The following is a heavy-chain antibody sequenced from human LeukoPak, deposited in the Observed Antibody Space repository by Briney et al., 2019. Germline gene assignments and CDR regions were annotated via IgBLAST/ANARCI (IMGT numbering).Heavy chain of an antibody. CDR1: GFTFSSHN. CDR2: ISISSDFI. Sequence: GRSLRLSCAASGFTFSSHNMKWVRQAPGKGLECVSSISISSDFIYYADSVAGRFTVSRDNAKNSLYLQMNSLRAEDTAMYYCAREGTVTLDYWGQGTLVTVSS. D-gene: IGHD4-17*01. CDR3: AREGTVTLDY. V-gene: IGHV3-21*01. J-gene: IGHJ4*02.